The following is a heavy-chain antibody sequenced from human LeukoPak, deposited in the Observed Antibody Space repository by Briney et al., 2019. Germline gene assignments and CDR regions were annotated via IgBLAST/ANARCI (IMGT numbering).Heavy chain of an antibody. Sequence: SETLSLTCTVSGGSISSYHWSWIRQPAGKGLEWIGRTFSSGSTNYNPSLKSRVTMSVDASKNQFSLKLTSVTAADTAVYYCARDCSSTDCFSYWGQGTLVTVSS. J-gene: IGHJ4*02. CDR1: GGSISSYH. CDR3: ARDCSSTDCFSY. V-gene: IGHV4-4*07. D-gene: IGHD2-2*01. CDR2: TFSSGST.